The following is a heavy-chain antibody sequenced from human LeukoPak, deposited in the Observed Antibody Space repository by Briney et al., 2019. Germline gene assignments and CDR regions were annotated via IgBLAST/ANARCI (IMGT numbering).Heavy chain of an antibody. Sequence: GGSLRLSCAASGFTFSSYGMHWVRQAPGKGLEWVAVISYDGSNKYYADSVKGRFTISRDNPKNTPYLQMNSLRAEDTAVYYCAKVARGTTYAFDIWGQGTMVTVSS. D-gene: IGHD1-7*01. CDR1: GFTFSSYG. J-gene: IGHJ3*02. CDR3: AKVARGTTYAFDI. CDR2: ISYDGSNK. V-gene: IGHV3-30*18.